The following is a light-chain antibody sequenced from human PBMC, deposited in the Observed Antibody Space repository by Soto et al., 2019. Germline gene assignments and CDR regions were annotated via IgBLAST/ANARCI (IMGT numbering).Light chain of an antibody. V-gene: IGLV2-11*02. CDR3: CSYAGSYHVL. CDR1: SSDLGGYNY. Sequence: QSVLTQPRSVSGSPGQSVTISCTGTSSDLGGYNYVSWYQQRPGKAPKLMIFDVSKPRSAVPDRLSGSKSGNTASLPISGLQAEDEADYYCCSYAGSYHVLFGGGTKLTVL. J-gene: IGLJ2*01. CDR2: DVS.